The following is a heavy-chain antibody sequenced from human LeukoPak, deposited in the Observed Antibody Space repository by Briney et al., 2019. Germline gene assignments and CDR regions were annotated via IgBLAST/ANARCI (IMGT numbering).Heavy chain of an antibody. J-gene: IGHJ5*02. V-gene: IGHV1-18*01. D-gene: IGHD3-3*01. Sequence: ASVKVSCTASGYTFTSYGISWVRQAPGQGLEWMGWISAYNGNTNYAQKLQGRVTMTTDTSTSTAYMELRSLRSDDTAVYYCARGGYDFWSGYQNWFDPWGQGTLVTVSS. CDR1: GYTFTSYG. CDR3: ARGGYDFWSGYQNWFDP. CDR2: ISAYNGNT.